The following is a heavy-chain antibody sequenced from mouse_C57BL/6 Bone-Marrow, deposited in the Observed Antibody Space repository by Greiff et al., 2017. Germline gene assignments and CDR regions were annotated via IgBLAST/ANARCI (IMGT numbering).Heavy chain of an antibody. V-gene: IGHV1-81*01. J-gene: IGHJ2*01. D-gene: IGHD3-2*02. CDR3: ARRDNSGYVGY. CDR2: IYPRSGNT. CDR1: GYTFTSYG. Sequence: VKLLESGAELARPGASVKLSCKASGYTFTSYGISWVKQRTGQGLEWIGEIYPRSGNTYYNEKFKGKATLTADKSSSTAYMELRSRTSEDSAVYFCARRDNSGYVGYWGQGTTLTVSS.